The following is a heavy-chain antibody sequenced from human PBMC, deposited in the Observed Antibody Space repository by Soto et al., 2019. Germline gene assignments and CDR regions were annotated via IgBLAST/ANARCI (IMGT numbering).Heavy chain of an antibody. CDR3: AQSWGYNAALDY. CDR1: GFTFSSYG. V-gene: IGHV3-30*03. CDR2: ISYDGSNK. J-gene: IGHJ4*02. D-gene: IGHD3-10*01. Sequence: QVQLVESGGGVVQPGRSLRLSCAASGFTFSSYGMHWVRQAPGKGLEWVAVISYDGSNKYYADSVKGRFTISRDNSKNTLYLQMNSLGAEDTAVYYCAQSWGYNAALDYWGQGTLVTVSS.